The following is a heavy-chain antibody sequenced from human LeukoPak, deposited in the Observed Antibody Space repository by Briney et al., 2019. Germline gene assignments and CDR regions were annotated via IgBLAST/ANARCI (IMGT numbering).Heavy chain of an antibody. J-gene: IGHJ5*02. Sequence: GSLRLSCVVSGFTFSSYAMSWVRQTPRKGLEWVSSVSDSGGSTYYADSVQGRFTISRDNSKNTLYLQMNSLRAEDTATYFCAQNQWEFPAWGQGTLVTVSS. CDR3: AQNQWEFPA. V-gene: IGHV3-23*01. CDR1: GFTFSSYA. D-gene: IGHD1-26*01. CDR2: VSDSGGST.